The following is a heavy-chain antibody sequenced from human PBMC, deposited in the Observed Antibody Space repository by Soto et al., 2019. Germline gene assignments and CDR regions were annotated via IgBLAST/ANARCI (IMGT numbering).Heavy chain of an antibody. J-gene: IGHJ5*02. Sequence: SETLSLTCTVSGGSISSSSYYWGWIRQPPGKGLEWIGSIYYSGSTYYNPSLKSRVTISVDTSKNQFSLKLSSVTAADTAVYYCARLLSSRFLEWLLWFDPWGQGTLVTVS. V-gene: IGHV4-39*01. D-gene: IGHD3-3*01. CDR1: GGSISSSSYY. CDR2: IYYSGST. CDR3: ARLLSSRFLEWLLWFDP.